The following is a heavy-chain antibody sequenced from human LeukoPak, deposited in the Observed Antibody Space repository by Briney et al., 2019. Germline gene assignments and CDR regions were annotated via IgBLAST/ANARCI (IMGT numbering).Heavy chain of an antibody. D-gene: IGHD3-16*01. V-gene: IGHV3-48*03. CDR1: GFTFSYYE. J-gene: IGHJ4*02. Sequence: GGSLRLSCAASGFTFSYYEMNWVRQAPGKGLEWISFISHSGTNPYYADSVKGRFAISRDNAKNSLYLQMSSLRAEDTALYYCTKNGFYAFDYWGQGALVTVSS. CDR3: TKNGFYAFDY. CDR2: ISHSGTNP.